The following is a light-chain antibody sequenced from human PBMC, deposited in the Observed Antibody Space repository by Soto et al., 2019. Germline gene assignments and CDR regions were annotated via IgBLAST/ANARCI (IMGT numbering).Light chain of an antibody. Sequence: EIVLTQSPGTLSLSPGERATLSCSASQCVGRDYLAWYQQKPGQAPRLLIYQASSRATGIPDRFSGSGSGTDFTLTISRLEPEDFAEFYCQQYASSPLTFGGGTKVEIK. CDR2: QAS. V-gene: IGKV3-20*01. J-gene: IGKJ4*01. CDR3: QQYASSPLT. CDR1: QCVGRDY.